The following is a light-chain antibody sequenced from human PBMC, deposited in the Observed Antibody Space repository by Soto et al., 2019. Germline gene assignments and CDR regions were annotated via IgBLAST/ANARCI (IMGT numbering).Light chain of an antibody. V-gene: IGKV3-20*01. CDR2: GAS. Sequence: EIVLTQSPGTLSLSPGERATLSCRATQSVSSPYLAWYQQKPGQAPRLLIYGASIRATGIPDRFSGSGSETDFTLTISRLEPEDFATYYCQQHGQWPITFGQGTRLEIK. CDR3: QQHGQWPIT. J-gene: IGKJ5*01. CDR1: QSVSSPY.